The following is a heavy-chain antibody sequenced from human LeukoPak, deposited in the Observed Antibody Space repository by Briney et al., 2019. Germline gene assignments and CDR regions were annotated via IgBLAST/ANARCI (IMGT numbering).Heavy chain of an antibody. Sequence: ASVKVSCKVSVGTFSSYAISWVRQAPGQGLEWMGWINPNSGGTNYAQKFQGRVTMTRDTSISTAYMELSRLRSDDTAVYYCARVPRITIFGHFDPWGQGTLVTVSS. J-gene: IGHJ5*02. CDR3: ARVPRITIFGHFDP. CDR1: VGTFSSYA. D-gene: IGHD3-3*01. V-gene: IGHV1-2*02. CDR2: INPNSGGT.